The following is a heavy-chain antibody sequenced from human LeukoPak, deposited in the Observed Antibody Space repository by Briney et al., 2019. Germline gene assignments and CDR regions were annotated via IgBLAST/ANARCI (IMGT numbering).Heavy chain of an antibody. CDR1: GFSFSSAW. J-gene: IGHJ4*02. CDR3: TTEYWGSNY. Sequence: GGSLRLSCAGSGFSFSSAWMNWVRQAPGKGLEWVGLIKSNTNGGITAYAAPVKGRFTISRDDSKNTLYLQMDSLKTEDTGVYYCTTEYWGSNYWGQGTLVTVSS. D-gene: IGHD7-27*01. V-gene: IGHV3-15*07. CDR2: IKSNTNGGIT.